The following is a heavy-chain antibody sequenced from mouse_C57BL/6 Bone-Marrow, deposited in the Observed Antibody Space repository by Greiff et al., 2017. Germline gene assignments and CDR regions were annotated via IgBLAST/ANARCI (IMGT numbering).Heavy chain of an antibody. CDR2: INPGSGGT. V-gene: IGHV1-54*01. CDR3: AREMHYGRGDY. D-gene: IGHD1-1*01. J-gene: IGHJ2*01. CDR1: GYAFTNYL. Sequence: QVQLQQSGAELVRPGTSVKVSCKASGYAFTNYLIEWVKQRPGQGLEWIGVINPGSGGTNYNEKFKGKATLTADKSSSTAYMQLSSLTSEDSAVYFCAREMHYGRGDYCGQGTTLTVSS.